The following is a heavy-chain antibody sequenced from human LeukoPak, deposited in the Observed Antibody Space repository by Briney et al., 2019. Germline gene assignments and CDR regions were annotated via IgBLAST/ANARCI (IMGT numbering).Heavy chain of an antibody. Sequence: AGGPRKPSFEPPGFTSRSKSISWVRQAPGKGREWVPSISSSSSYIYYADSVKGRFTISRDNAKNSLYLQMNSLRAEDTAVYYCAREYYYDSSGSPNCMDVWGKGTTVTVSS. J-gene: IGHJ6*03. CDR3: AREYYYDSSGSPNCMDV. CDR2: ISSSSSYI. V-gene: IGHV3-21*01. D-gene: IGHD3-22*01. CDR1: GFTSRSKS.